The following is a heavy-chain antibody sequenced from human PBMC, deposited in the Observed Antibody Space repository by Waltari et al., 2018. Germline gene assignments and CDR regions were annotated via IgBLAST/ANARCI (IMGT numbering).Heavy chain of an antibody. J-gene: IGHJ4*02. Sequence: QVHLVESGGCLVKPGESLRLSCTASRFSFSDYYMSWIRQTPARGREWLADISSSVSSTYYADSVRGRFTISRDNAKNSLYLQMNSLRDEDTALYYCAGGRYSVYEGGFDYWGQGSLVTVSS. V-gene: IGHV3-11*01. CDR3: AGGRYSVYEGGFDY. CDR1: RFSFSDYY. D-gene: IGHD5-12*01. CDR2: ISSSVSST.